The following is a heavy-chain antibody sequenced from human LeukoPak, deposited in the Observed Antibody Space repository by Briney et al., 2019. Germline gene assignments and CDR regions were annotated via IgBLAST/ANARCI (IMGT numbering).Heavy chain of an antibody. Sequence: GASVKVSCKASGYTFIGYYMHWVRQAPGQGLEWMGIINPSGGSTSYAQKFQGRVTMTRDTSTSTVYMELSSLRSEDTAVYYCARGPVAGELIDYWGQGTLVTVSS. J-gene: IGHJ4*02. CDR2: INPSGGST. D-gene: IGHD6-19*01. CDR1: GYTFIGYY. V-gene: IGHV1-46*01. CDR3: ARGPVAGELIDY.